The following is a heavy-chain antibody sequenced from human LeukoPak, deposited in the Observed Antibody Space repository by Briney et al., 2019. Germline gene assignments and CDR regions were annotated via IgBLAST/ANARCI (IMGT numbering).Heavy chain of an antibody. D-gene: IGHD3-22*01. CDR1: GFTFSNAW. V-gene: IGHV3-15*01. CDR3: TTADYYDSSGYS. CDR2: IKSKTDGGTT. Sequence: GGSLRLSCAASGFTFSNAWMSWVRQAPGKGLVWVGRIKSKTDGGTTDYAAPVKGRFTISRDDSKNTLYLQMNSLKTEDTAVYYCTTADYYDSSGYSWGQGTLVTVSS. J-gene: IGHJ4*02.